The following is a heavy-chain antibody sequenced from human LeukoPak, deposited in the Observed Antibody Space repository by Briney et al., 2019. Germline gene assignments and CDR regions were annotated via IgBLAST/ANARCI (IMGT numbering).Heavy chain of an antibody. CDR1: GFTFSSYA. CDR2: ISYDGSNK. V-gene: IGHV3-30*04. Sequence: GGSLRLSCAASGFTFSSYAMHWVRQAPGKGLEWVAVISYDGSNKYYADSVKGRFTISRDNSKNTLYLQMSSLRAEDTAVYYCARDPRLSVVTAIRGYFDYWGQGTLVTVSS. J-gene: IGHJ4*02. D-gene: IGHD2-21*02. CDR3: ARDPRLSVVTAIRGYFDY.